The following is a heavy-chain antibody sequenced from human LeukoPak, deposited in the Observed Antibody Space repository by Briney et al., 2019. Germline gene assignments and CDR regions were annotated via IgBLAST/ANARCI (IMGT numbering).Heavy chain of an antibody. Sequence: GGSLRLSCAASGFTFSSYSMNWVRQAPGKGLEWVSSICSSSSYIYYADSVKGRFTISRDNAKNSLYLQMNSLRAEDTAVYYCARETMGSSGYYPTDYWGQGTLVTVSS. J-gene: IGHJ4*02. CDR3: ARETMGSSGYYPTDY. CDR1: GFTFSSYS. CDR2: ICSSSSYI. V-gene: IGHV3-21*01. D-gene: IGHD3-22*01.